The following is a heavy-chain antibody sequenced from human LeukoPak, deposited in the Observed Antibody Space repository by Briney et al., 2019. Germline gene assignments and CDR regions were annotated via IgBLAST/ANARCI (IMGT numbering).Heavy chain of an antibody. D-gene: IGHD3-22*01. Sequence: PSQTLSLTCTVSGGSISSGSYYWSWIRQPGGKGLEWIGRIYTSGSTNYNPSLKSRVTISVDTSKNQSSLKLSSVTAADTAVYYCARGEGYYYDSSGHYRPKAGFDHWGQGTLVTVSS. CDR1: GGSISSGSYY. J-gene: IGHJ4*02. V-gene: IGHV4-61*02. CDR3: ARGEGYYYDSSGHYRPKAGFDH. CDR2: IYTSGST.